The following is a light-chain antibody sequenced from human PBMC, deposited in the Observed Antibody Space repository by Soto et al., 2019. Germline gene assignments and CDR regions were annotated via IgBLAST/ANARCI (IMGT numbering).Light chain of an antibody. CDR3: QQYNSYSYT. V-gene: IGKV1-5*01. CDR1: QTISTW. J-gene: IGKJ2*01. CDR2: GAS. Sequence: DIQMTQSPSTLSASVGDRVTLTCRASQTISTWLAWYQQKPGKAPKLLIYGASSLQTGVPSRFSGSGSGTEFTLTISSLQPDDFATYYCQQYNSYSYTFGRGPSWRSN.